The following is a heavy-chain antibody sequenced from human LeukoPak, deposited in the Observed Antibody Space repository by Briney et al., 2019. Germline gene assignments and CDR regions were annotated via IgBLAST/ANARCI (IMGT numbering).Heavy chain of an antibody. CDR1: GFTFSSYA. CDR3: AKRHYYDSSGYYHDY. J-gene: IGHJ4*02. D-gene: IGHD3-22*01. V-gene: IGHV3-23*01. CDR2: ISGSGGST. Sequence: GGSLRLSCAASGFTFSSYAMSWVRQAPGKGLEWVSGISGSGGSTYYADSVKGRFTISRDNSKNTLYLQMNRLRAEDTAVYYCAKRHYYDSSGYYHDYWGQGTLVTVSS.